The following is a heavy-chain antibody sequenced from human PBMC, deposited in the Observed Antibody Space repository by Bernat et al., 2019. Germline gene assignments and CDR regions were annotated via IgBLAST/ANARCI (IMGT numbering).Heavy chain of an antibody. J-gene: IGHJ4*02. D-gene: IGHD6-13*01. CDR1: GFTFSSYE. CDR2: ISSSGSTI. Sequence: EVQLVESGGGLVQPGGSLRLSCAASGFTFSSYEMNWVRQAPGKGLEWVSYISSSGSTIYYADSVKGRFTISRDNAKNSLYLQMNSLRAEDTAVDYWARNIAAAGPAGFDYWGQGTLVTVSS. V-gene: IGHV3-48*03. CDR3: ARNIAAAGPAGFDY.